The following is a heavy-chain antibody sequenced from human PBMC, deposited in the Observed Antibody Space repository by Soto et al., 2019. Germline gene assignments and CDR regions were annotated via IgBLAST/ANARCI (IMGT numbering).Heavy chain of an antibody. V-gene: IGHV1-18*01. CDR1: GYTFTSYG. J-gene: IGHJ4*02. Sequence: QVQLVQSGPEEKKPGASVKVSCKTSGYTFTSYGISWVRQAPGQGLEWMGWITTDKGKTTYAQKFQGRVAMTTDTPTSTAYMELRSLRSDDTAVYYCATRSPAFDYWGQGTLVTVSS. CDR3: ATRSPAFDY. CDR2: ITTDKGKT.